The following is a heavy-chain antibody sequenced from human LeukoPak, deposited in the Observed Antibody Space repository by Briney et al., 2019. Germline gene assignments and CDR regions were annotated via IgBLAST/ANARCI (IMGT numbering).Heavy chain of an antibody. J-gene: IGHJ4*02. CDR2: IYYTGT. V-gene: IGHV4-59*02. Sequence: SSETLSLTCTVSGGSVSDYYWSWIRQSPGKGLEWIGYIYYTGTSYNPSLKSRVTISADTSKNQFSLNLSSVTAADTAVYYCARDCSGGSCYSFDYWGQGTLVTVSS. CDR3: ARDCSGGSCYSFDY. D-gene: IGHD2-15*01. CDR1: GGSVSDYY.